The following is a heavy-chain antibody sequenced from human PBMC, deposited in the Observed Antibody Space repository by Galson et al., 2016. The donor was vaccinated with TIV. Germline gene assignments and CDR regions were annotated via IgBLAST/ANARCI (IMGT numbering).Heavy chain of an antibody. CDR3: ARTTPPPVSSNGWNDAFDF. V-gene: IGHV3-23*01. CDR2: VTGRSRST. CDR1: GFTFSGYA. Sequence: SLRLSCAASGFTFSGYAMSWVRQAPGKGLEWVSVVTGRSRSTHYADSVRGRFAISRDNSRNTLSLQMNRLRVEDTAVYFCARTTPPPVSSNGWNDAFDFWGQGTIVTVSS. D-gene: IGHD6-19*01. J-gene: IGHJ3*01.